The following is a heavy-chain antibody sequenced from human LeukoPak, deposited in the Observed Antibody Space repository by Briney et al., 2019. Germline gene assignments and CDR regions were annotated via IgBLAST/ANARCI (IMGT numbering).Heavy chain of an antibody. Sequence: GGSLRLSCAASGFTFSSYWMHWVRQAPGKGLVWVSRINSDGTSTVYADSVKGRFTISRDNSKNTLYLQMNSLRAEDTAVYYCARARSSYGYGDAFDIWGQGTMVTVSS. D-gene: IGHD5-18*01. J-gene: IGHJ3*02. V-gene: IGHV3-74*01. CDR3: ARARSSYGYGDAFDI. CDR1: GFTFSSYW. CDR2: INSDGTST.